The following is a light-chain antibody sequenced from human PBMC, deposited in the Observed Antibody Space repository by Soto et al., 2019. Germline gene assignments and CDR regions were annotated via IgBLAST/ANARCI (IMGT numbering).Light chain of an antibody. V-gene: IGLV2-8*01. CDR3: NSYAGSFNWV. CDR1: SSDVGGYNY. Sequence: QSVLTQPPSASGSPGQSVTISCTGTSSDVGGYNYVSWYQQHPGKAPKLIISEVSKRPSGVPGRFSGSKSGNTASLTVSGLQAEDEADYYCNSYAGSFNWVFGGGTKVTVL. CDR2: EVS. J-gene: IGLJ2*01.